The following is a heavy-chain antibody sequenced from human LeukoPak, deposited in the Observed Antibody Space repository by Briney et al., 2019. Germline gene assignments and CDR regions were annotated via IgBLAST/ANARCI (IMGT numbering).Heavy chain of an antibody. D-gene: IGHD3-10*01. Sequence: GASVKVSCKASGYTFTSYDINWVRQATGQGLEWMGWMNPNSGNTGYAQKFQGRVTMTRNTSISTAYMELSSLRSEDTAVYYCARGHYGSGSYYPYYYTDVWGKGTTVTVSS. J-gene: IGHJ6*03. CDR1: GYTFTSYD. CDR3: ARGHYGSGSYYPYYYTDV. CDR2: MNPNSGNT. V-gene: IGHV1-8*01.